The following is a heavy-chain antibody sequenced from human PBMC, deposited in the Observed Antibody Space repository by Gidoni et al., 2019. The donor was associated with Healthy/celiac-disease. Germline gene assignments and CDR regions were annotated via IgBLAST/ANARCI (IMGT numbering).Heavy chain of an antibody. J-gene: IGHJ4*02. V-gene: IGHV3-23*01. CDR2: ISGSGGST. CDR3: AKDRRDGEQWLEHFDY. CDR1: GFTFSSYA. Sequence: EVQLLESGGGLVQPGGSLRLSCAASGFTFSSYAMSWVRQAPGKGLEWVSAISGSGGSTYYADSVKGRFTISRDNSKNTLYLQMNSLRAEDTAVYYCAKDRRDGEQWLEHFDYWGQGTLVTVSS. D-gene: IGHD6-19*01.